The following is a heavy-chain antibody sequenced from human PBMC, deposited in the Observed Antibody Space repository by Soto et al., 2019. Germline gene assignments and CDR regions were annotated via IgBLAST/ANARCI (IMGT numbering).Heavy chain of an antibody. J-gene: IGHJ4*02. V-gene: IGHV3-48*01. D-gene: IGHD3-16*01. CDR3: AREVWPFDS. CDR1: GFTFSSYS. CDR2: ISSSIRTI. Sequence: EVQLVESGGGLVQPGGSLRLSCAASGFTFSSYSMHWVRQAPGKGLEWVSYISSSIRTIYYADSVKGRFTISRDNAKNSLYLQMNSLRAEDTALYYCAREVWPFDSWGQGTLVTVSS.